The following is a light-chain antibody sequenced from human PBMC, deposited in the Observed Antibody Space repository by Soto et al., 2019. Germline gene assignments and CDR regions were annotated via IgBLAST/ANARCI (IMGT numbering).Light chain of an antibody. CDR2: DAS. CDR3: QQRSNWPPWP. CDR1: QSVSSY. Sequence: EIVLTQSPATLSLSPGERATLSCRASQSVSSYLAWYQQKPGQAPRLLIYDASNRATGIPARFSGSGSGTDFTLTISSLEPDDFAVYYCQQRSNWPPWPFGQGTKVEIK. V-gene: IGKV3-11*01. J-gene: IGKJ1*01.